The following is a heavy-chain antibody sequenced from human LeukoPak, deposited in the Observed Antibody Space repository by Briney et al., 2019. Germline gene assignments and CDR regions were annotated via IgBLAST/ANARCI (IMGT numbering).Heavy chain of an antibody. CDR1: EYTFTSYY. D-gene: IGHD4-17*01. Sequence: GASVKISCKASEYTFTSYYMHWVRQAPGQGLEWMGIINPSGGSTSYAQKFQGRVTMTRDTSTSTVYMELSSLRSEDTAVYYCAREVYGDNFDYWGQGTLVTVSS. CDR3: AREVYGDNFDY. CDR2: INPSGGST. J-gene: IGHJ4*02. V-gene: IGHV1-46*01.